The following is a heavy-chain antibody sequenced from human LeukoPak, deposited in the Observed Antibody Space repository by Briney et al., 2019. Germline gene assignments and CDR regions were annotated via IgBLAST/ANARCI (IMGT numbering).Heavy chain of an antibody. V-gene: IGHV3-11*01. D-gene: IGHD4-17*01. CDR3: ARPTTVSELGAFDI. CDR1: GFTFSDYY. CDR2: ISSSGSTI. J-gene: IGHJ3*02. Sequence: GGSLRLSCAASGFTFSDYYMSWIRQAPGKGLEWVSYISSSGSTIYYADSVKGRFTISRDNAKSSLYLQMNSLRAEGTAVYYCARPTTVSELGAFDIWGQGTMVTVSS.